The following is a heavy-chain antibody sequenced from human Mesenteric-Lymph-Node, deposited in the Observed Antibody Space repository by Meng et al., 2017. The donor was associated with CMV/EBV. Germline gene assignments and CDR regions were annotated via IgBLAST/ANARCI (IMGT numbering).Heavy chain of an antibody. CDR2: IKQDGSEK. D-gene: IGHD3-3*01. Sequence: GGSLRLSCAASGFTFSSYWMSWVRQAPGKGLEWVANIKQDGSEKYYADSVKGRFTISRDNSNNTLYLQMHSLRAEDTAVYYCAKDPQLYSEGTYYFDYWGQGTLVTVSS. J-gene: IGHJ4*02. CDR3: AKDPQLYSEGTYYFDY. V-gene: IGHV3-7*01. CDR1: GFTFSSYW.